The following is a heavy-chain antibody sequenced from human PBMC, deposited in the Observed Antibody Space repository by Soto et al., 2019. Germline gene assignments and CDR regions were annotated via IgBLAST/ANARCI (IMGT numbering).Heavy chain of an antibody. Sequence: GSLRLSCAASDFTVSANYMSWVRQAPGEGLEWVSVLYSSGFTNYIDSVKGRFTISRDNSKNTLFLQMNSLRAEDTAVYYCVRDQGSHTLAYWGQGILVTVSS. V-gene: IGHV3-53*01. CDR3: VRDQGSHTLAY. CDR2: LYSSGFT. CDR1: DFTVSANY. J-gene: IGHJ4*02.